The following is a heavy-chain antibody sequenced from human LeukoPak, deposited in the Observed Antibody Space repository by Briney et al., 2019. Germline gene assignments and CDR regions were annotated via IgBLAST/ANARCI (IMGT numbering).Heavy chain of an antibody. J-gene: IGHJ4*02. Sequence: GGSLRLSCAASGFSFSSYWMSWVRQAPGKGLEWVANIKEGGSEKYYVDSVKGRFTISRDNAKNSLYLQMNSVRAEDTAVYYCARDGYSFVGYDYWGQGTLVTVSS. CDR2: IKEGGSEK. CDR1: GFSFSSYW. CDR3: ARDGYSFVGYDY. D-gene: IGHD3-16*01. V-gene: IGHV3-7*01.